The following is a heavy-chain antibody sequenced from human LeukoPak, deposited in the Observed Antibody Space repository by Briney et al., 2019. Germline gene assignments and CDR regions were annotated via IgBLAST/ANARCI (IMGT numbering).Heavy chain of an antibody. CDR1: GYTLTELS. D-gene: IGHD3-10*01. Sequence: ASVTVSCKVSGYTLTELSMHWVRQAPGKGLEWMGGFDPEDGETIYAQKFQGRVTMTEDTSTDTAYMELSSLRSEDTAVYYCATDLRGSSAFDIWGQGTMVTVSS. CDR3: ATDLRGSSAFDI. CDR2: FDPEDGET. J-gene: IGHJ3*02. V-gene: IGHV1-24*01.